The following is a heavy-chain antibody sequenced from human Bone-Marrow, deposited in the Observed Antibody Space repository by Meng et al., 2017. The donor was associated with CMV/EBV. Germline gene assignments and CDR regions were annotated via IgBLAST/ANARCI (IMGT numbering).Heavy chain of an antibody. V-gene: IGHV4-38-2*02. Sequence: SETLSLTCTVSGYSISSGYYWSWIRQPPGKGLEWIGEINHSGSTNYNPSLKSRVTISVDTSKNQFSLKLSSVTAADTAVYYCARSGYSSSWYGLWGQGTLVTVSS. D-gene: IGHD6-13*01. CDR2: INHSGST. J-gene: IGHJ1*01. CDR3: ARSGYSSSWYGL. CDR1: GYSISSGYY.